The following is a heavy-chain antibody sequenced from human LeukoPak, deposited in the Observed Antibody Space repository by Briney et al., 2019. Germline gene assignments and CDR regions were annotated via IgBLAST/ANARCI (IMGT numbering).Heavy chain of an antibody. D-gene: IGHD1-26*01. CDR2: IYHSGST. J-gene: IGHJ5*02. CDR3: ARGGGVGAFQWFDP. Sequence: SETLSLTCAVSGGSLSSGGYSWSWIRQPPGTGLERIGYIYHSGSTYYNPSLKSRVTISVDRSKNQFSLKLSSVTAADTAVYYCARGGGVGAFQWFDPWGQGTLVTVSS. CDR1: GGSLSSGGYS. V-gene: IGHV4-30-2*01.